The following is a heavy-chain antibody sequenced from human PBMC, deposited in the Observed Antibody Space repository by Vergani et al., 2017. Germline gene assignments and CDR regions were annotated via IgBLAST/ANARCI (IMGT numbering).Heavy chain of an antibody. CDR1: GFTFSSYA. J-gene: IGHJ4*02. Sequence: ELQLLESGGGLVQPGGSLRLSCAASGFTFSSYAMSWVRQAPGKGLEWVSAISGSGCSTYYADSVKGRFTISRDNSKNTLYLQMNSLRAEDTAVYYCAKLPYSDPHGRLDYWGQGPLVIGSS. CDR3: AKLPYSDPHGRLDY. CDR2: ISGSGCST. V-gene: IGHV3-23*01. D-gene: IGHD1-26*01.